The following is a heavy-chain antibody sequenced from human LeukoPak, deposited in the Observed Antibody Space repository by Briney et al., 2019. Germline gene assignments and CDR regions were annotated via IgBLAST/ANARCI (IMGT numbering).Heavy chain of an antibody. V-gene: IGHV4-59*01. D-gene: IGHD1-26*01. Sequence: SETLSLTCTASGGSISSYYWSWIRQPPGKGLEWIGYIYYSGSTNYNPSLKSRVTISVDASKNQFSLKLSSVTAANTAVYYCARSFSFDYWGQGTLVTVSS. CDR2: IYYSGST. CDR3: ARSFSFDY. CDR1: GGSISSYY. J-gene: IGHJ4*02.